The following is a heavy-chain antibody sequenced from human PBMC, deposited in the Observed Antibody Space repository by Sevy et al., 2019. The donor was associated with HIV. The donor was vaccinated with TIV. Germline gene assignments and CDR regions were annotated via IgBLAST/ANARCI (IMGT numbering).Heavy chain of an antibody. CDR3: TRDRRYYDILTGSGSYYYYYGMDV. CDR2: IRSKAYGGTT. CDR1: GFTFGDYA. J-gene: IGHJ6*02. D-gene: IGHD3-9*01. Sequence: GGSLRLSCTASGFTFGDYAMSWFRQAPGKGLEWVGFIRSKAYGGTTEYAASVKGRSTISRDDSKSIAYLQMNSLKTEDTAVYYCTRDRRYYDILTGSGSYYYYYGMDVWGQGTTVTVSS. V-gene: IGHV3-49*03.